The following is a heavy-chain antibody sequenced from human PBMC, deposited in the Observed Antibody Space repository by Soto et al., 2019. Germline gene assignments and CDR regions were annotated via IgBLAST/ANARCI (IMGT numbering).Heavy chain of an antibody. CDR1: GGTFSSYA. J-gene: IGHJ4*02. D-gene: IGHD3-3*01. Sequence: SVKVSCKASGGTFSSYAISWVRQAPGQGLEWMGGIIPIFGTANYAQKFQGRVTITADESTSTAYMELSSLRSEDTAVYYCAKVRSTTIFDVVSLFDYWAQGTLVTVSS. CDR2: IIPIFGTA. CDR3: AKVRSTTIFDVVSLFDY. V-gene: IGHV1-69*13.